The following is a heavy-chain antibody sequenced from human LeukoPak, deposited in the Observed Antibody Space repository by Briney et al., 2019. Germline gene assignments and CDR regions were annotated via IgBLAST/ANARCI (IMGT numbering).Heavy chain of an antibody. CDR1: GGSISSSSYY. J-gene: IGHJ6*03. D-gene: IGHD5-18*01. Sequence: PSETLSLTCTVSGGSISSSSYYWGWIRQPPGKGLEWIGSIYYSGSTYYNPSLKSRVTISVDPSKNPFSLKLSSVTAADTAVYYCARHSGYSYGYAYYYYYMDVWGKGTTVTVSS. CDR3: ARHSGYSYGYAYYYYYMDV. CDR2: IYYSGST. V-gene: IGHV4-39*01.